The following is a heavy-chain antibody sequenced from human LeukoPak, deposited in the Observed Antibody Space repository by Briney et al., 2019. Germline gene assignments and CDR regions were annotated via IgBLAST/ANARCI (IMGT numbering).Heavy chain of an antibody. D-gene: IGHD2-15*01. CDR3: ARDRVAGTLDY. CDR2: IYQSGST. CDR1: GGSISNYY. V-gene: IGHV4-59*01. J-gene: IGHJ4*02. Sequence: SETLSLTCTVSGGSISNYYWGWIRQPPGKGLEWIGYIYQSGSTDYNPSLKSRVTISVDTSKNQFSLKLSSVTAADTAVYYCARDRVAGTLDYWGQGTLVTVSS.